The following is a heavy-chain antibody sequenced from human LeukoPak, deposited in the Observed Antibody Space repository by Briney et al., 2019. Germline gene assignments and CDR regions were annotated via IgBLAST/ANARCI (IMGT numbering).Heavy chain of an antibody. Sequence: GGSLRLSCAASGFTFSNYAMSWVRQAPGKGLEWVSLISGSDSSTYYADSVKGRFTISRDNSKNTLYLQMNSLRAEDTAVYYCARGPAPSPPDYWGQGTLVTVSS. CDR1: GFTFSNYA. V-gene: IGHV3-23*01. D-gene: IGHD6-6*01. J-gene: IGHJ4*02. CDR3: ARGPAPSPPDY. CDR2: ISGSDSST.